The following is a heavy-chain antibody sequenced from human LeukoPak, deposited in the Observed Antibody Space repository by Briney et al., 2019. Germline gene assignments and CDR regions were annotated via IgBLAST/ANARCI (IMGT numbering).Heavy chain of an antibody. CDR1: GDSVSSNSAS. Sequence: SQTLSLTCVISGDSVSSNSASWNWIRQSPSRGLEWLGRTYYKSKWYNDYAVPVKSRITITPDTSKKQFPLQLNSVTPEDTAVYYCARGMRAHSNFPYFDYWGQGSRVTVSS. CDR3: ARGMRAHSNFPYFDY. V-gene: IGHV6-1*01. J-gene: IGHJ4*02. D-gene: IGHD4-11*01. CDR2: TYYKSKWYN.